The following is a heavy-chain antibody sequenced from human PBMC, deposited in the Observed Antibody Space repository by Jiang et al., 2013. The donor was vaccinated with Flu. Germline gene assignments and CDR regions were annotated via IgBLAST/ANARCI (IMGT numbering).Heavy chain of an antibody. CDR2: IYPGDSDT. V-gene: IGHV5-51*01. D-gene: IGHD3-22*01. Sequence: ISCKGSGYGFTSYWIGWVRQMPGKGLEWMGIIYPGDSDTRYSPSFQGQVTISADKSISTAYLQWSSLKASDTAMYYCARLPDFYDSSGYYSDYWGQGTLVTVSS. J-gene: IGHJ4*02. CDR3: ARLPDFYDSSGYYSDY. CDR1: GYGFTSYW.